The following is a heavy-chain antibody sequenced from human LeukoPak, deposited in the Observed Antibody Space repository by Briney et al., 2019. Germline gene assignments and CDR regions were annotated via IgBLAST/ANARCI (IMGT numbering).Heavy chain of an antibody. J-gene: IGHJ4*02. CDR1: GGSISFYY. D-gene: IGHD6-19*01. Sequence: SQTLSLTCTVSGGSISFYYWSWIRQPPGKGLEWIGYIYYSGSTNYNPSLKSRVTISVDTSNNQFSLKLSSVTAADTAVYYCARRYNSGWNYFDYWGQVALVTVSS. CDR3: ARRYNSGWNYFDY. V-gene: IGHV4-59*08. CDR2: IYYSGST.